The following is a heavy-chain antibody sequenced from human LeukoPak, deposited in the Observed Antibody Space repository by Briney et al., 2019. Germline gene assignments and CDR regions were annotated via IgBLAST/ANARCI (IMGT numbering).Heavy chain of an antibody. V-gene: IGHV4-59*01. CDR1: GGSFSGYY. D-gene: IGHD6-6*01. J-gene: IGHJ4*02. Sequence: SETLSLTCAVYGGSFSGYYWSWIRQPPGKGPEWIGYIYYSGSTNYNPSLKSRVTISVDTSKNQFSLKLSSVTAADTAVYYCAGSEYSSSGGNDYWGQGTLVTVSS. CDR2: IYYSGST. CDR3: AGSEYSSSGGNDY.